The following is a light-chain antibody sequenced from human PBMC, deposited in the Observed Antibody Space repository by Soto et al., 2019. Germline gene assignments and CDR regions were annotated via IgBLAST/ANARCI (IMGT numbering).Light chain of an antibody. V-gene: IGKV3-15*01. CDR2: GAS. CDR1: QSVSSN. Sequence: EIVMTQSPATLSVSPGERATLSCRASQSVSSNLAWYQQKPGQAPRLLIYGASTRSTGIPDRFSGSSSRTEFTLTISSLQSEDFAVYYWQQYNNWPPYNFGQGTKLDSK. CDR3: QQYNNWPPYN. J-gene: IGKJ2*01.